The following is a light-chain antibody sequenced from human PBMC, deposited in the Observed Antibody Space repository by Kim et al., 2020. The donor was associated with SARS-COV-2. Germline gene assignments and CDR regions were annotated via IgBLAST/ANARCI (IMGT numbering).Light chain of an antibody. Sequence: GQSITISCTGTRVDVGGYNYVSWYQQHPGKAPKLMMYDVHNRPTGVSDRFSGSKSGNTASLTISGLQAEDEADYYCSSWASTTSYVFGTGTTVTVL. CDR2: DVH. V-gene: IGLV2-14*03. CDR1: RVDVGGYNY. J-gene: IGLJ1*01. CDR3: SSWASTTSYV.